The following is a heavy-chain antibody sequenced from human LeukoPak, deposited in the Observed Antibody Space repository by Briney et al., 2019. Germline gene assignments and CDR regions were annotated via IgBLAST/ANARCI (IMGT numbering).Heavy chain of an antibody. V-gene: IGHV5-10-1*01. CDR2: IDPGDSYT. CDR3: ARHYSSGSDFDY. J-gene: IGHJ4*02. Sequence: GESLRISCKGSGYSFTRYRISWVRQVPGKGLEWMGRIDPGDSYTNYSPSFQGHVTISADKSISTAYLQWSSLKASDTAMYYCARHYSSGSDFDYWGQGTLVTVSS. D-gene: IGHD6-19*01. CDR1: GYSFTRYR.